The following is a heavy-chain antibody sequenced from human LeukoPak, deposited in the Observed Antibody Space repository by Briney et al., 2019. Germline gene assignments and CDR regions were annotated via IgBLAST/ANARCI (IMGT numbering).Heavy chain of an antibody. D-gene: IGHD1-26*01. J-gene: IGHJ4*02. CDR3: AKTRGSYYIDYFDF. CDR1: GFTFDDYT. CDR2: ITRNGGST. V-gene: IGHV3-43*01. Sequence: PGGSLRLSCAASGFTFDDYTMHWVRQAPGKGLEWVPLITRNGGSTYYTDSVKGRFTISRDNSKNSLYLQMNSLRPEDTALYYCAKTRGSYYIDYFDFWGQGTLVTVSS.